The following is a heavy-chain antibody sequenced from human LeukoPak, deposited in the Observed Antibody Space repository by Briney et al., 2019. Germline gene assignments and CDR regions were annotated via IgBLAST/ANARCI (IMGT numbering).Heavy chain of an antibody. Sequence: ASVKVSCKASGYTFTGYYMHWVRQAPGQGLEWMGWINTNTGNPTYAQGFTARFVFSLDTSVNTAYLQISSLKAEDTAIYYCAREEWEERYFDYWGQGTRVTVSS. J-gene: IGHJ4*02. V-gene: IGHV7-4-1*02. CDR2: INTNTGNP. CDR3: AREEWEERYFDY. D-gene: IGHD1-26*01. CDR1: GYTFTGYY.